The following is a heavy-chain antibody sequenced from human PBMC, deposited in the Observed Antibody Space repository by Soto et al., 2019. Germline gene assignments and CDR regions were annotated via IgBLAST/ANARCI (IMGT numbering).Heavy chain of an antibody. CDR3: AKKVMSYDAHSDALDV. CDR1: GFTFRNYG. J-gene: IGHJ6*02. CDR2: ISYDGDHK. D-gene: IGHD5-12*01. V-gene: IGHV3-30*18. Sequence: GGSLRLSCTPSGFTFRNYGLLWVRQAPGKGLEWVALISYDGDHKYYPDSARGRFTVSRDNFNNMLYLQMDSLTPEDTAVYYCAKKVMSYDAHSDALDVWGQGTTVTVSS.